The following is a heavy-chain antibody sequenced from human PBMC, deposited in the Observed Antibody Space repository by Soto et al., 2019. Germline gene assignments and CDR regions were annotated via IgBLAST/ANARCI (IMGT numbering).Heavy chain of an antibody. CDR2: TSRYGTDL. CDR3: ARGRYSGSYLSGYYAMDV. Sequence: PGGSLRLSCAASGFTFTTYCMHWVRRTPGTGLVGVSRTSRYGTDLDYAHNVTGRFTTSRDEANKTPYLQMDSLPVQATPAYSCARGRYSGSYLSGYYAMDVWGQGTTLTVSS. V-gene: IGHV3-74*01. D-gene: IGHD1-26*01. CDR1: GFTFTTYC. J-gene: IGHJ6*02.